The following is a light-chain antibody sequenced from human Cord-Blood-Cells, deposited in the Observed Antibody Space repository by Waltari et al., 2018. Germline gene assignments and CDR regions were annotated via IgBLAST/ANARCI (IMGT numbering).Light chain of an antibody. CDR2: DCS. CDR1: SSDVGGYNY. Sequence: QSALTQPASVSGSPGQPITISCTGTSSDVGGYNYVSWYQQHPGKAPKLMIYDCSKRHSGVSTRFSGSKSGNTASLTISGLQAEDEADYYCSSYTSSSTLVFGGGTKLTVL. CDR3: SSYTSSSTLV. J-gene: IGLJ3*02. V-gene: IGLV2-14*01.